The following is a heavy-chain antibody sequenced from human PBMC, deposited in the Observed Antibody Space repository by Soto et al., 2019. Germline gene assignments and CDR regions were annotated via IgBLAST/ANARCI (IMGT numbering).Heavy chain of an antibody. V-gene: IGHV3-74*01. CDR1: GFPFSGYW. J-gene: IGHJ6*03. CDR3: GRDVQNDGNYYIDA. Sequence: VQLVESGGGLVQPGGSLRLSCAASGFPFSGYWMHWVRQAPGKGLVWVSRINSDGSRINYADSVKGRFTISRDNAENTLYLQMNSLTDEDTAVYYCGRDVQNDGNYYIDARGKGTTVTVSS. CDR2: INSDGSRI.